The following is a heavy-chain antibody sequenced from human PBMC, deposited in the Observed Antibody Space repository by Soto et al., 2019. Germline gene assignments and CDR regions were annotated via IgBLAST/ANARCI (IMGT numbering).Heavy chain of an antibody. CDR1: GANVSRGSYY. CDR3: ARAYEALDI. V-gene: IGHV4-61*01. J-gene: IGHJ3*02. Sequence: SETMSLTSSVSGANVSRGSYYWNWIRQTPGKGLEWIGYVYDGGITNYNPSLKSRVTISADAPKNQFSLKLTSVTAADTAVYYCARAYEALDIWGQGTRVTVSS. CDR2: VYDGGIT.